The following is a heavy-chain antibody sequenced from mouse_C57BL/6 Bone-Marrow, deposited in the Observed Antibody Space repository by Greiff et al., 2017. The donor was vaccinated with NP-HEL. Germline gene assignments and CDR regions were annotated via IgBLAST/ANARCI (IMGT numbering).Heavy chain of an antibody. CDR3: ASLTGRGRNFDD. CDR1: GYTFTSYW. D-gene: IGHD4-1*01. V-gene: IGHV1-64*01. CDR2: IHPNSGST. Sequence: QVQLQQPGAELVKPGASVKLSCKASGYTFTSYWMHWVKQRPGQGLEWIGMIHPNSGSTNYNEKFKSKATLTVDKSSSTAYMQLSSLTSADSAVYYCASLTGRGRNFDDWGQGTTLTVSS. J-gene: IGHJ2*01.